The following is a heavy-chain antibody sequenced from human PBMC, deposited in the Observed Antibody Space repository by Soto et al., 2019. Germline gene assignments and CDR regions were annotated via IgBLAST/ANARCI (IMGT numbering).Heavy chain of an antibody. CDR2: VKSNADGGAT. CDR1: RFPFSNAW. J-gene: IGHJ6*02. V-gene: IGHV3-15*05. CDR3: NDGMGV. Sequence: EVQLVESGGGLVKPGGSLRLSSAASRFPFSNAWMSWARQAPGKGLEWVGRVKSNADGGATHYAAPVKGRFIISRDDSKNTLYLQMNSLKIEDTAVYYCNDGMGVWGQGTTVTVSS.